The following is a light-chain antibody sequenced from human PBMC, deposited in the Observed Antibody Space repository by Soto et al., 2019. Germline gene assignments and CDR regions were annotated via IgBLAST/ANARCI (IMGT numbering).Light chain of an antibody. CDR3: GTWYSSLSAGI. CDR2: RNN. V-gene: IGLV1-51*02. Sequence: QSVLTQPPSASGTPGQRVTISCSGSSSNIGSEYVVWYQHLPGTDPKLLIYRNNPRPSGIPDRFSGSKSGTSATLGITGRQTGDEADYYCGTWYSSLSAGIFGTGTKLTVL. J-gene: IGLJ1*01. CDR1: SSNIGSEY.